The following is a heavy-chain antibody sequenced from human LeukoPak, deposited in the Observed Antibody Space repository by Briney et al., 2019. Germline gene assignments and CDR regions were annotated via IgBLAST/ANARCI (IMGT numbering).Heavy chain of an antibody. CDR1: GFTFNNYA. CDR3: ARSLGFFYGSGSYGDY. D-gene: IGHD3-10*01. V-gene: IGHV3-48*03. J-gene: IGHJ4*02. Sequence: GGSLRLSCVASGFTFNNYAMNWVRQAPGKGLEWVSYISSSGSTIYYADPVKGRFTISRDNAKNSLYLQMNSLRAEDTAVYYCARSLGFFYGSGSYGDYWGQGTLVTVSS. CDR2: ISSSGSTI.